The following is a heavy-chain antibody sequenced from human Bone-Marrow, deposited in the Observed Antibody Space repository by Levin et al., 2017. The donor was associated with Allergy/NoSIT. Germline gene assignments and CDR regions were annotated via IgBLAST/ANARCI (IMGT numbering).Heavy chain of an antibody. D-gene: IGHD6-13*01. CDR3: ARGSFVAAAGDY. CDR1: GFTFSDYY. Sequence: GGSLRLSCAASGFTFSDYYMSWIRQAPGKGLEWVSYISSSSSHTNYADSVKGRFTISRDNAKNSLYLQMNSLRAEDTAVYYCARGSFVAAAGDYWGQGTLVTVSS. J-gene: IGHJ4*02. CDR2: ISSSSSHT. V-gene: IGHV3-11*05.